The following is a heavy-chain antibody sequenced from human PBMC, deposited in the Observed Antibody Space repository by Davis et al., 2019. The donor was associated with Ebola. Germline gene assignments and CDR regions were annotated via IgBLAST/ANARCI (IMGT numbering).Heavy chain of an antibody. Sequence: MPSETLSLTCTVSGGSISSGGYYWSWIRQHPGKGLEWIGYIYYSGSTYYNPSLKSRVTISVDTSKNQFSLKLSSVTAADTAMYYCARDVVPGAPGDANAFDVWGRGTMVTVSA. CDR3: ARDVVPGAPGDANAFDV. J-gene: IGHJ3*01. CDR1: GGSISSGGYY. V-gene: IGHV4-31*03. CDR2: IYYSGST. D-gene: IGHD2-2*01.